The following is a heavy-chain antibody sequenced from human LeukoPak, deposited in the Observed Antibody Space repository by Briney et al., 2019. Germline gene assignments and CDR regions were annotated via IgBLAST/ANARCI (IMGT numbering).Heavy chain of an antibody. D-gene: IGHD3-10*01. J-gene: IGHJ4*02. CDR3: TRPYYLSGSFDY. Sequence: PGGSLRLSCVASGFPFSTFGLHWVRQAPGKGLEWVTFIRDDGSNTYYADSVKGRFTISRDNSKNTVFLQMNGLRVEDTAVYYCTRPYYLSGSFDYWGQGTLVTVSS. CDR1: GFPFSTFG. V-gene: IGHV3-30*02. CDR2: IRDDGSNT.